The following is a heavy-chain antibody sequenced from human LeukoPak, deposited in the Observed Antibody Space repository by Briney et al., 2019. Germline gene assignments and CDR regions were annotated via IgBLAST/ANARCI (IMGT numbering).Heavy chain of an antibody. D-gene: IGHD5-12*01. CDR2: IYYSGST. Sequence: SETLSLTCTVSGGSISTFYWNWIRQPPGKGLEWIGYIYYSGSTNYNPSLKSRVTISVDTSKNQFSPKLSSVTAADTAVYYCARDGYSGNDGLWGQGSLVTVSS. CDR1: GGSISTFY. CDR3: ARDGYSGNDGL. V-gene: IGHV4-59*01. J-gene: IGHJ4*02.